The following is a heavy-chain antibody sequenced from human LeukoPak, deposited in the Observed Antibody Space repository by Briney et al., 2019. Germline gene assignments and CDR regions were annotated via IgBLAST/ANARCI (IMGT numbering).Heavy chain of an antibody. J-gene: IGHJ4*02. V-gene: IGHV3-74*01. CDR1: GFTFSSYW. CDR2: INSDGSST. D-gene: IGHD6-19*01. Sequence: GGSLRLSCAASGFTFSSYWMHWVRQAPGKGLVWVSRINSDGSSTSYADSVTGRFTISRDNAKNTLYLQMNSLRAEDTAVYYCAKDRLPIAVGYRSEYYFDYWGQGTLVTVSS. CDR3: AKDRLPIAVGYRSEYYFDY.